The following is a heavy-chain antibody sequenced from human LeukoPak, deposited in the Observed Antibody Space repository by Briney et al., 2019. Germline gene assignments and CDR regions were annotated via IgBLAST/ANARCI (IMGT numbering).Heavy chain of an antibody. Sequence: LSLTCTVSGGSISSSSYYWGWIRQAPGKGLEWVSYISSSGSTIYYADSVKGRFTISRDNSKNTLYLQMNSLRAADTAVYYCARGKGTSYLSSFDYWGQGTLVTVSS. J-gene: IGHJ4*02. CDR3: ARGKGTSYLSSFDY. CDR2: ISSSGSTI. CDR1: GGSISSSSYY. D-gene: IGHD6-6*01. V-gene: IGHV3-11*04.